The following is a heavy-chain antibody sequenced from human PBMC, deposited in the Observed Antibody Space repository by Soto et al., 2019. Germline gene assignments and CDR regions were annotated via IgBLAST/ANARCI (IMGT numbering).Heavy chain of an antibody. CDR3: ARDLYYYDSSGYYIRLGY. CDR1: GYTFTSYG. V-gene: IGHV1-18*04. J-gene: IGHJ4*02. Sequence: GASVKVSCKASGYTFTSYGISWVRQAPGQGLEWMGWISAYNGNTNYAHKLQGRVTMTTDTSTSTAYMELRSLRSDDTAVYYCARDLYYYDSSGYYIRLGYWGQGTLVTVSS. D-gene: IGHD3-22*01. CDR2: ISAYNGNT.